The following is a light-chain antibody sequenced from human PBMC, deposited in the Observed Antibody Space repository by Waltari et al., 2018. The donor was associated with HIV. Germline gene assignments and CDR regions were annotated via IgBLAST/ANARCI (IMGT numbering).Light chain of an antibody. CDR3: AAWDDSLSGWV. J-gene: IGLJ3*02. CDR2: RNS. CDR1: SSNIGDNY. V-gene: IGLV1-47*01. Sequence: PGQTVTIPCSGSSSNIGDNYVSWYQQLPGTAPKLLIYRNSQRPSGVRDRFSGSKSGTSASLAINDLRSEDEAEYHCAAWDDSLSGWVFGGGTNLTVL.